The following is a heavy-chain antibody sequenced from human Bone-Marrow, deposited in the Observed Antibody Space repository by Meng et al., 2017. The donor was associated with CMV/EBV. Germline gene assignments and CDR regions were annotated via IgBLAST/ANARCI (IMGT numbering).Heavy chain of an antibody. CDR3: ARGVTWRYYDYVWGSYRPTNYYFDY. V-gene: IGHV3-7*01. J-gene: IGHJ4*02. D-gene: IGHD3-16*02. Sequence: GESLKISCAASGFTFSSDWMSWVRQAPGKGLEWVANIKQDGSEKYYVDSVKGRFTISRDNAKNSLYLQMNSLRAEDTAVYYCARGVTWRYYDYVWGSYRPTNYYFDYWGQGTLVTVSS. CDR2: IKQDGSEK. CDR1: GFTFSSDW.